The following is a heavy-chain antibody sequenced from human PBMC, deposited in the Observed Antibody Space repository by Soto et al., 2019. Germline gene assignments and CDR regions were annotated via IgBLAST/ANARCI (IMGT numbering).Heavy chain of an antibody. D-gene: IGHD3-22*01. CDR1: GFTFSSYG. CDR3: ARAAVYFDSSGYYYETQGDAFDI. CDR2: IWYDGSNK. J-gene: IGHJ3*02. V-gene: IGHV3-33*01. Sequence: GGSLRLSCAASGFTFSSYGMHWVRQAPGKGLEWVAVIWYDGSNKYYADSVKGRFTISRDNSKNTLYLQMNSLRAEDTAVYYCARAAVYFDSSGYYYETQGDAFDIWGQGTMVTVSS.